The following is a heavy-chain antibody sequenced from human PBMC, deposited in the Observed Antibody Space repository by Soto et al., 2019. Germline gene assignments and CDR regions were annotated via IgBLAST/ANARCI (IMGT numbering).Heavy chain of an antibody. CDR1: GFTFTNYR. V-gene: IGHV3-74*01. CDR2: INSDGTRI. J-gene: IGHJ4*02. Sequence: EVQLVESGGGLVQPGGSLRLSCAASGFTFTNYRIHWVRQAPGKGLVWVARINSDGTRIDYADSVKGRFTISSDNAKNTVFLQMNSLRDEDSAVYFCASSGDWHYVQDFWGQGTLVTVSS. CDR3: ASSGDWHYVQDF. D-gene: IGHD1-7*01.